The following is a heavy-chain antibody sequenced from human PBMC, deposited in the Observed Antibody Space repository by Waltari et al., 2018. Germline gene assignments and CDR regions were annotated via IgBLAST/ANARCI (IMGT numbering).Heavy chain of an antibody. CDR1: GFIVRSKY. Sequence: EVQLVESGGGFIQPGGSLRLSCAASGFIVRSKYMSWVRQSLGKGLWWISGICSCGSTYYADSVKGRFTISRDNSKTTVFLQMNSLRAEDTAVYYCAREVGDWSDALGYWGQGTLVTVSS. CDR2: ICSCGST. V-gene: IGHV3-53*01. D-gene: IGHD1-1*01. CDR3: AREVGDWSDALGY. J-gene: IGHJ4*02.